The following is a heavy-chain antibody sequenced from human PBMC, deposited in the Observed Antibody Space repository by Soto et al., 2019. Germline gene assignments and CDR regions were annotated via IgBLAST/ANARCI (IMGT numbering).Heavy chain of an antibody. CDR2: ISGSADST. CDR3: AKTRGAMIYAISVYGMDV. V-gene: IGHV3-23*01. CDR1: GFSFSSFA. D-gene: IGHD2-8*01. J-gene: IGHJ6*02. Sequence: EVQLLESGGGFIHPGGSLRLSCAASGFSFSSFAMNWVRQAPGKGLEWVSIISGSADSTFYADSVKGRCTISRDNSKSTLYLQINILRAEDTAVYYCAKTRGAMIYAISVYGMDVWGQGTTVTVSS.